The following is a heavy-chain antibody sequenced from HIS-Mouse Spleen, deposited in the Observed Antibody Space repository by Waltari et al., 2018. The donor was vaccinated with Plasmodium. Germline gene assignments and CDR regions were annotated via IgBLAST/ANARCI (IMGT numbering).Heavy chain of an antibody. Sequence: QVQLVESGGGVVQPGRSLSLSCAASGFTFSSYAMHWVRQAPGKGLGWVAVISYDGSNKYDADSVKGRFTISRDNSKNTLYLQMNSLRAEDTAVYYCARGGITGTHFDYWGQGTLVTVSS. J-gene: IGHJ4*02. CDR2: ISYDGSNK. V-gene: IGHV3-30*04. D-gene: IGHD1-7*01. CDR1: GFTFSSYA. CDR3: ARGGITGTHFDY.